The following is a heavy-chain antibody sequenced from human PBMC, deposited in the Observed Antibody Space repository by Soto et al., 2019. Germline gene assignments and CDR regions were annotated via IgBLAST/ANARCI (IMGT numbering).Heavy chain of an antibody. CDR1: VFPFGANA. D-gene: IGHD1-26*01. V-gene: IGHV3-23*01. CDR2: LSNTGRRT. Sequence: GGSLRLSCVVSVFPFGANAMRWVRQAPGKGLEWVSGLSNTGRRTSYADSVKGRFNISRDNSENTVYLQMNSLRVEDTAVYYCATEMGATQGTFDNWGQGTLVTVSS. CDR3: ATEMGATQGTFDN. J-gene: IGHJ4*02.